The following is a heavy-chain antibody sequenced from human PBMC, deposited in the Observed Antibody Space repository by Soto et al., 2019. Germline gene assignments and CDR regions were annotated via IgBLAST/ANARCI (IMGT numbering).Heavy chain of an antibody. CDR2: IYYSGST. V-gene: IGHV4-59*02. J-gene: IGHJ4*02. CDR3: ESAMTLGWSPQAY. Sequence: PXGTLSLTCTVSGGCVSSYYWSWIRQPPGKGLEWIGYIYYSGSTNYNPSLKSRVTISVDTSKNQFSLKLSSVTAADTAIYYCESAMTLGWSPQAYWGQGTPVTVSS. D-gene: IGHD3-3*01. CDR1: GGCVSSYY.